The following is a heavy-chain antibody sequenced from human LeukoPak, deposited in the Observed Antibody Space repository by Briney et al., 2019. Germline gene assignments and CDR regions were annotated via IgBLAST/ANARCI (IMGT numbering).Heavy chain of an antibody. CDR1: GGSISSYY. CDR2: IYYSGST. CDR3: ARRGYSYGSKDY. D-gene: IGHD5-18*01. Sequence: SETLSLTCTVSGGSISSYYWSWIRQPPGKGLEWIGYIYYSGSTNYNPSLKSRVTISVDTSKNQFSLKLSSVTAADTAVYYCARRGYSYGSKDYWGQGTLVTVSS. J-gene: IGHJ4*02. V-gene: IGHV4-59*01.